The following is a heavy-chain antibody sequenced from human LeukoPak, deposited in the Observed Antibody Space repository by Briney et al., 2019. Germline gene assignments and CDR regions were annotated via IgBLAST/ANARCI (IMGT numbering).Heavy chain of an antibody. CDR2: MNPNSGNT. CDR3: ARAPREQWLVLPPYYFDY. V-gene: IGHV1-8*01. J-gene: IGHJ4*02. D-gene: IGHD6-19*01. CDR1: GYTFTSYD. Sequence: ASVKVSCKASGYTFTSYDINWVRQATGQGLEWMGWMNPNSGNTGYAQKFQGRVTMTRSTSISTAYMELSSLRSEDTAVYYCARAPREQWLVLPPYYFDYWGQGTLVTVSS.